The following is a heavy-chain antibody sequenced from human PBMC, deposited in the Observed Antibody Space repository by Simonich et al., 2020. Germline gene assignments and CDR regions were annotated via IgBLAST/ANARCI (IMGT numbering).Heavy chain of an antibody. J-gene: IGHJ3*02. CDR3: ARDSSYYAFDI. CDR1: GFTFSSYS. Sequence: EVQLVESGGGLVQPGGSLRLSCAASGFTFSSYSMNWVRQAPGKGLGWVSYISSSSNTIYNADSVKGRFTISRDNAKNSLYLQMNSLRAEDTAVYYCARDSSYYAFDIWGQGTMVTVSS. CDR2: ISSSSNTI. V-gene: IGHV3-48*01. D-gene: IGHD5-12*01.